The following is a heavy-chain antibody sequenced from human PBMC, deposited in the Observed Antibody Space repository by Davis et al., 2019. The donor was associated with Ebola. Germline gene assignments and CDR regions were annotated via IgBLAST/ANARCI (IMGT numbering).Heavy chain of an antibody. V-gene: IGHV3-66*02. D-gene: IGHD4-17*01. Sequence: GSLRLSCAVSGFIISDNYMSWVRQAPGKGLEWVSTVYSGGSTYYTDSVKGRFTISRDNSKNTLYLQMNSLRAEDTAVYYCAKDTLRSSYYYYGMDVWGKGTTVTVSS. CDR2: VYSGGST. J-gene: IGHJ6*04. CDR3: AKDTLRSSYYYYGMDV. CDR1: GFIISDNY.